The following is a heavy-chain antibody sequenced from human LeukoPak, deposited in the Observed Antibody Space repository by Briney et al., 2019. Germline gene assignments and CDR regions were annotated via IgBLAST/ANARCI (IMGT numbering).Heavy chain of an antibody. CDR3: AKDHKGRILWLSGGELRPQIDY. D-gene: IGHD3-16*01. J-gene: IGHJ4*02. CDR2: IRYDESNK. V-gene: IGHV3-30*02. Sequence: GGSLRLSCAASGFTFSSYGMHWVRQAPGKGLERVAFIRYDESNKYYADSVKGRFTISRDNSKNTLYLQMNSLRAEDTAVYYCAKDHKGRILWLSGGELRPQIDYWGQGTLVTVSS. CDR1: GFTFSSYG.